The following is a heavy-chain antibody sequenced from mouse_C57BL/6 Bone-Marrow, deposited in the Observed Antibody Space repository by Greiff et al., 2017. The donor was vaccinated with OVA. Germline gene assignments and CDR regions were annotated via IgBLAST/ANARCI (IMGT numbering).Heavy chain of an antibody. CDR1: GFTFSDYG. V-gene: IGHV5-17*01. J-gene: IGHJ3*01. D-gene: IGHD2-3*01. CDR2: ISSGSSTI. CDR3: ARPIYDGYYRGFAY. Sequence: EVMLVESGGGLVKPGGSLKLSCAASGFTFSDYGMHWVRQAPEKGLEWVAYISSGSSTIYYADTVKGRFTISRDNAKNTLFLQMTSLRSEDTAMYYCARPIYDGYYRGFAYWGQGTLVTVSA.